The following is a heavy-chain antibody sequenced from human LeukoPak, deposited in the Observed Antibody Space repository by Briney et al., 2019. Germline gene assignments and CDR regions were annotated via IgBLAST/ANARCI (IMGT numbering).Heavy chain of an antibody. V-gene: IGHV3-9*01. CDR1: GFTFDDYA. CDR2: ISWNSGNI. CDR3: AKALSYSITAATDY. Sequence: GRSLRLSCAASGFTFDDYAMHWVRQAPGKGLEWVSGISWNSGNIGYADSVKGRFTISRDNAKNSLYLQMNSLRAEDTALYYCAKALSYSITAATDYWGQGTLVTVSS. J-gene: IGHJ4*02. D-gene: IGHD6-25*01.